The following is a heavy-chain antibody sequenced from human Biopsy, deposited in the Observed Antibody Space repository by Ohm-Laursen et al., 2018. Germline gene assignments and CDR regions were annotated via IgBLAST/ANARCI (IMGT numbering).Heavy chain of an antibody. CDR2: IIAVSGLV. CDR3: ATPFQYYDSWGGYPPFDH. Sequence: ASVKVSCKASGGTFSNYAISWVRQAPGEGLEWMGGIIAVSGLVNYAPKFQGRVSITADKSTTPAYMELSNLKSEDTAVYYCATPFQYYDSWGGYPPFDHWGQGTLVTVSS. D-gene: IGHD3-3*01. J-gene: IGHJ4*02. CDR1: GGTFSNYA. V-gene: IGHV1-69*10.